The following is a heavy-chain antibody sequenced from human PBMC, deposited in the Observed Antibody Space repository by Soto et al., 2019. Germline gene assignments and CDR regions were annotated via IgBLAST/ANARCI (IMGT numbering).Heavy chain of an antibody. J-gene: IGHJ6*02. CDR2: ISYDGSNK. CDR1: GFTFSSYG. CDR3: AKVYGRRLVGATVPYYGMDV. Sequence: QVQLVESGGGVVQPGRSLRLSCAASGFTFSSYGMHWVRQAPGKGLEWVAVISYDGSNKYYADSVKGRFTISRDNSKNTLYLQMNSLRAEDTAVYYCAKVYGRRLVGATVPYYGMDVWGQGTTVTVSS. D-gene: IGHD1-26*01. V-gene: IGHV3-30*18.